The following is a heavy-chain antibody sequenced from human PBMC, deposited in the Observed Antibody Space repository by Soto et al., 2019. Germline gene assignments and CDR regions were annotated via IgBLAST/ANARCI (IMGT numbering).Heavy chain of an antibody. D-gene: IGHD3-22*01. CDR3: AKEYYYDSSSYAFDI. V-gene: IGHV3-9*01. CDR2: ISWNSGSI. J-gene: IGHJ3*02. CDR1: GFTFDDYA. Sequence: EVQLVESGGGLVQPGRSLRLSCAASGFTFDDYAMHWVRQAPGKGLEWVSGISWNSGSIGYADSVKGRFTISRDNAKNSLYLQMNSLRAEDTALYYCAKEYYYDSSSYAFDIWGQGTMVTVSS.